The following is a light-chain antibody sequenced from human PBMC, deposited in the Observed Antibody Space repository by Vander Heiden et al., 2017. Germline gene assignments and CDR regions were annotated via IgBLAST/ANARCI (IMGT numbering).Light chain of an antibody. J-gene: IGKJ5*01. CDR3: QQRANFPIT. CDR2: DTS. CDR1: QSVSSF. V-gene: IGKV3-11*01. Sequence: EIVLTQSPATLSLSPGERATLSCRASQSVSSFLVWYQQKPGQAPRLLISDTSHRATGIPARFSGTSSGTDYTLTISSLEPEDFAIYYCQQRANFPITFGQGTRLEIK.